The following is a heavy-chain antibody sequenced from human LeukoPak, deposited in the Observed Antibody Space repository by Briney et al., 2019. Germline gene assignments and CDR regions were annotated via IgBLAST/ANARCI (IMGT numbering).Heavy chain of an antibody. V-gene: IGHV4-59*01. CDR1: GVSIRSYY. CDR2: IYYSGST. Sequence: SETLSLTCSVSGVSIRSYYWSWIRQPPGKGLEWIGSIYYSGSTNYNPSLKSRVTISVDTSKNQFSLKLSSVTAADTAVYYCARGHGYLDYWGQGTLVTVPS. J-gene: IGHJ4*02. CDR3: ARGHGYLDY. D-gene: IGHD5-24*01.